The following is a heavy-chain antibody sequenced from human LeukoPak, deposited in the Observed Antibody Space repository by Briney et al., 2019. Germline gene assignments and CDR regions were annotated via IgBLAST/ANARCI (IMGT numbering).Heavy chain of an antibody. CDR1: GGSISSYY. V-gene: IGHV4-59*01. J-gene: IGHJ4*02. Sequence: SETLSLTCTVSGGSISSYYWSWIRQPPGKGLEWIGYIYYSGSTNYNPSLKSRVTISADTSKNQFSLKLSSVTAADTAVYYCARAPMWEWDGPPGFDYWGQGTLVTVSS. CDR2: IYYSGST. CDR3: ARAPMWEWDGPPGFDY. D-gene: IGHD1-26*01.